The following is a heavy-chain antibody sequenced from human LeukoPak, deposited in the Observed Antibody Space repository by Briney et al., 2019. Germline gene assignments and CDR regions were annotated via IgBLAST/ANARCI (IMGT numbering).Heavy chain of an antibody. Sequence: ASVKVSCKASGYTFTGYYMHWVRQAPGQGLEWMGIINPSGGSTSYAQKFQGRVTMTRDTSTSTVYMELSSLRSEDTAVYYCATVGSYYDILTGFDYWGQGTLVTVSS. V-gene: IGHV1-46*01. CDR3: ATVGSYYDILTGFDY. D-gene: IGHD3-9*01. CDR2: INPSGGST. CDR1: GYTFTGYY. J-gene: IGHJ4*02.